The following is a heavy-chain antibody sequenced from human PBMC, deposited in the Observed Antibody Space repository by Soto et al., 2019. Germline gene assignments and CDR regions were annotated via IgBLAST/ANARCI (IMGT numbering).Heavy chain of an antibody. Sequence: SETLSLTCAVSGGSISSSNWWSWVRQPPGKGLEWIGEIYHSGSTNYNPSLKSRVTISVDKSKNQFSLKLSSVTAADTAVYYCARRRQQQPTRGYYGMDVWGQGTTVTVSS. D-gene: IGHD6-13*01. CDR3: ARRRQQQPTRGYYGMDV. CDR2: IYHSGST. CDR1: GGSISSSNW. J-gene: IGHJ6*02. V-gene: IGHV4-4*02.